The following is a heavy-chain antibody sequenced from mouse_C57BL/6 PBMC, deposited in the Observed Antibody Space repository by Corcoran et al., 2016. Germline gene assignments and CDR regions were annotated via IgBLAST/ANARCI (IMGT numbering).Heavy chain of an antibody. Sequence: QVQLQQSGAELVKSGASVKISCKASGYAFSSYWMNWVKQRPGKGLEWIGQIYPGDGDTNYNGKFKVKATLTADKSSSTAYMQLSSLTSEASAVYFCARYGDYGNYFFAYWGQGTLFTVSA. CDR1: GYAFSSYW. D-gene: IGHD2-1*01. V-gene: IGHV1-80*01. CDR3: ARYGDYGNYFFAY. CDR2: IYPGDGDT. J-gene: IGHJ3*01.